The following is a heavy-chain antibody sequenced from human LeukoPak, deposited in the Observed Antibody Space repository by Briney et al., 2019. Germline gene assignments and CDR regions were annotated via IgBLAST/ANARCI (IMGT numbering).Heavy chain of an antibody. D-gene: IGHD3-22*01. CDR1: GYTFTGYY. J-gene: IGHJ4*02. CDR3: ARDLLYDSSGYHDY. Sequence: ASVKVSCKASGYTFTGYYMHWVRQAPGQGLEWMGWINPNSGGTNYAQKFQGRVTMTRDTPISTAYMELSRLRSDDTAVYYCARDLLYDSSGYHDYWGQGTLVTVSS. CDR2: INPNSGGT. V-gene: IGHV1-2*02.